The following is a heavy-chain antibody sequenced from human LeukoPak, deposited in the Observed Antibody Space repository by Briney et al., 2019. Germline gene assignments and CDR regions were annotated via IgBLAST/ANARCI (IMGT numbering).Heavy chain of an antibody. CDR1: GYTFTSYY. V-gene: IGHV1-46*01. Sequence: ASVKVSCKASGYTFTSYYMHWVRQAPGQGLEWMGIINPSGGSTSYAQKFQGRVTMTRDTSTSTVYMELSSLRSEDTAVYYCARDDYDFWSGLPLVGMGVWGQGTTVTVSS. CDR3: ARDDYDFWSGLPLVGMGV. J-gene: IGHJ6*02. CDR2: INPSGGST. D-gene: IGHD3-3*01.